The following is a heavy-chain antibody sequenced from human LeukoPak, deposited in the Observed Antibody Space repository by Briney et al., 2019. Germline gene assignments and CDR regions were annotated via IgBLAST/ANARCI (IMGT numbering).Heavy chain of an antibody. D-gene: IGHD3-10*01. CDR2: IIPILGIA. CDR3: ARDPRTMAYGAFDI. CDR1: GYTFTAYY. J-gene: IGHJ3*02. V-gene: IGHV1-69*04. Sequence: ASVKVSCKASGYTFTAYYVHWVRLAPGQGLEWMGRIIPILGIANYAQKFQGRVTITADKSTSTAYMELSSLRSEDTAVYYCARDPRTMAYGAFDIWGQGTMVTVSS.